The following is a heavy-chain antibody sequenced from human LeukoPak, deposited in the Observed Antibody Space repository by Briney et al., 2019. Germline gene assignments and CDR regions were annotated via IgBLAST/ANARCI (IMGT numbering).Heavy chain of an antibody. J-gene: IGHJ5*02. CDR2: ISRSGDTT. CDR1: GVTFSDHY. Sequence: GGSLRLSCAASGVTFSDHYMSWIRQAPGQGLEWVSYISRSGDTTYHADTVQGRFTISTANSKNTTYLQMNSLRVEDTAVYYCVKEYFGKLDPCGQEGLVTVSA. CDR3: VKEYFGKLDP. V-gene: IGHV3-11*04. D-gene: IGHD3-10*01.